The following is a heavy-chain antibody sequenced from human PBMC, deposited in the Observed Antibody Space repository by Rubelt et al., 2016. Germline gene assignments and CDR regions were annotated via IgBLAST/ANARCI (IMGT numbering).Heavy chain of an antibody. J-gene: IGHJ6*02. D-gene: IGHD6-13*01. Sequence: QVQLQQWGAGLLKPSETLSLTCAVYGGSFSGYYWSWIRQPPGKGLEWIGEINHSGSTTYNPSLKSRVTISGDPSKNRFSLKLSSVTAADTAVYYCARGRRGSSSWLGRDYYGMDVWGQGTTVTVSS. CDR3: ARGRRGSSSWLGRDYYGMDV. CDR1: GGSFSGYY. CDR2: INHSGST. V-gene: IGHV4-34*01.